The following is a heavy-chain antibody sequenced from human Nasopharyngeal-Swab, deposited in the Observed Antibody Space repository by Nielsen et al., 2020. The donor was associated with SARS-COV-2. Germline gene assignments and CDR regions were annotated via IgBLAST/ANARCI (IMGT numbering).Heavy chain of an antibody. CDR2: INHSGST. CDR1: GGSFSGSY. D-gene: IGHD2-2*01. CDR3: ARGLSGIVPAPILGLGPYYYYYYMDV. J-gene: IGHJ6*03. V-gene: IGHV4-34*01. Sequence: SATLSLTCAVYGGSFSGSYWGWIRQPPGKGPEWIAEINHSGSTNYNPSLKSRVTLSVDTSMNQVSLEVSSVTAADAAVYYCARGLSGIVPAPILGLGPYYYYYYMDVWGKGTTVTVSS.